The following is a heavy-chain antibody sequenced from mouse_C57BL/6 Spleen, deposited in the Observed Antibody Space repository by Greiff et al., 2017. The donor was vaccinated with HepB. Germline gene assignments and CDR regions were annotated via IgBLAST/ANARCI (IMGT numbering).Heavy chain of an antibody. D-gene: IGHD1-1*01. J-gene: IGHJ3*01. V-gene: IGHV1-37*01. CDR2: INPYNGDT. CDR1: GYSFTGYF. CDR3: ARVNYGSSSWFAY. Sequence: EVKVEESGPELVKPGASVKISCKASGYSFTGYFMNWVKQSHGKSLEWIGRINPYNGDTFYNQKFKGKATLTVDKSSSTAHMELLSLTSEDFAVYYCARVNYGSSSWFAYWGQGTLVTVSA.